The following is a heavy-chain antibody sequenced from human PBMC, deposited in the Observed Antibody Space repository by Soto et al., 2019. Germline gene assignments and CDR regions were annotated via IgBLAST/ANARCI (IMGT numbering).Heavy chain of an antibody. CDR3: ARAVLVRGYSYGYDY. Sequence: RASVKVSCKASGGTFSSYTISWVRQAPGQGLEWMGRIIPILGIANYAQKFQGRVTITADKSTSTAYMELSSLRSEDTAVYYCARAVLVRGYSYGYDYWGQGTLVTVSS. J-gene: IGHJ4*02. CDR2: IIPILGIA. V-gene: IGHV1-69*02. D-gene: IGHD5-18*01. CDR1: GGTFSSYT.